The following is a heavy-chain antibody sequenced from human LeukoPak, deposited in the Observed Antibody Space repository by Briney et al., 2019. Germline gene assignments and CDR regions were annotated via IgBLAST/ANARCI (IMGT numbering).Heavy chain of an antibody. V-gene: IGHV1-2*02. D-gene: IGHD5-12*01. CDR1: GYTFSVYY. CDR3: ARDGSLRGGYDNFRY. CDR2: INPNTGDT. J-gene: IGHJ1*01. Sequence: ASVKVSCKASGYTFSVYYMHWVRQAPGQGPEWMGWINPNTGDTNYAQDSQGRVTMTRDTSINTAYMELSRLTPDDTAVYFCARDGSLRGGYDNFRYWGQGTLVTVSS.